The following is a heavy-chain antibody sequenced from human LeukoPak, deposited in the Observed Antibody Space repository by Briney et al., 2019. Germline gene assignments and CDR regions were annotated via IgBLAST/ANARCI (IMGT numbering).Heavy chain of an antibody. CDR3: ARFYYDTSGHGAFDI. V-gene: IGHV6-1*01. Sequence: SQTLSLTCAISGDSVSSNSAAWNWIRQSPSRGLERLRRTYYRSKRNNDYAVAVTSRITMKPDTSENQSSLQLHSVIRQGTAVYYCARFYYDTSGHGAFDIWGQGTMVTVSS. CDR1: GDSVSSNSAA. CDR2: TYYRSKRNN. J-gene: IGHJ3*02. D-gene: IGHD3-22*01.